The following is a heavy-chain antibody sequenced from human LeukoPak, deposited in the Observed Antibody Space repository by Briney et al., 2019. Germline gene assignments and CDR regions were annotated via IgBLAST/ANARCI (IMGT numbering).Heavy chain of an antibody. D-gene: IGHD6-19*01. CDR1: GYTFTSYD. CDR3: ARGGIVVNWFDP. CDR2: MNPNSGNT. V-gene: IGHV1-8*01. J-gene: IGHJ5*02. Sequence: ASVKVSCKASGYTFTSYDINWVRQATGQGLEWMGWMNPNSGNTGYAQKFQGRVTITADKSTSTAYMELSSLRSEDTAVYYCARGGIVVNWFDPWGQGTLVTVSS.